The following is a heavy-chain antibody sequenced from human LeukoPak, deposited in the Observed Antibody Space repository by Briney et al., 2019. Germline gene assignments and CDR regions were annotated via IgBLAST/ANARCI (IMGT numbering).Heavy chain of an antibody. D-gene: IGHD6-13*01. CDR3: ARHSIAAAGSDAFDI. CDR2: IYPGDSDT. J-gene: IGHJ3*02. V-gene: IGHV5-51*01. Sequence: GESLQISCKGSGYSFTSYWIGWVRQMPGKGLEWMGIIYPGDSDTRYSPSFQGRVTISADKSISTAYLQWSSLKASDTAMYYCARHSIAAAGSDAFDIWGQGTMVTVSS. CDR1: GYSFTSYW.